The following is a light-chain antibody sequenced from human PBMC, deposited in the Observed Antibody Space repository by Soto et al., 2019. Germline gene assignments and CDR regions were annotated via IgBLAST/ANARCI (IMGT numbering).Light chain of an antibody. CDR2: GAS. V-gene: IGKV3-15*01. Sequence: EVGMTHSPATLSLSPGERATLSCRASQSVSSNLAWYQQKPGQAPRLLIYGASTRATGIPARFSGSGSGTEFTLTICSLQSEDCAVYCSQQYNNWPLTSGQGTLPEVK. J-gene: IGKJ5*01. CDR3: QQYNNWPLT. CDR1: QSVSSN.